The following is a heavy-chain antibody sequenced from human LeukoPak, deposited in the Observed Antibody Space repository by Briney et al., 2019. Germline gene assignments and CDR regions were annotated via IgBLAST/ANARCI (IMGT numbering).Heavy chain of an antibody. Sequence: SETLSLTCTVSGGSISSGGHYCSWIRQPPGKGLEWIGYIYHSGITSYNPSLKSRVTTSVDRSKNPFSLKLSSVTAADTAVYYCASGDYDGFDYWGQGTLVTVSS. CDR2: IYHSGIT. J-gene: IGHJ4*02. V-gene: IGHV4-30-2*01. CDR3: ASGDYDGFDY. CDR1: GGSISSGGHY. D-gene: IGHD4-17*01.